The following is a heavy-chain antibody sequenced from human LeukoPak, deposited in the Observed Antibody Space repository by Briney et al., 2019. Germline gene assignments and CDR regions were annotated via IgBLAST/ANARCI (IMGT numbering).Heavy chain of an antibody. CDR3: ARHDGSSVAADDAFDI. CDR1: GYSFTSYW. D-gene: IGHD6-19*01. J-gene: IGHJ3*02. Sequence: GESLKISCKGSGYSFTSYWIGWVRQMPGKGLEWMGIIYPGDSDTRYSPSFQGQVTISADKSISTAYLQWSSLKASDTAMYYCARHDGSSVAADDAFDIWGQGTMVTVSS. V-gene: IGHV5-51*01. CDR2: IYPGDSDT.